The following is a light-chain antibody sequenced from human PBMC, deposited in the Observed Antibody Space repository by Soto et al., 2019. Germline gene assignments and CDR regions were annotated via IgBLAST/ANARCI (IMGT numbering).Light chain of an antibody. CDR2: GAS. V-gene: IGKV3-15*01. CDR3: QQYNNWPDMYT. J-gene: IGKJ2*01. Sequence: EIVMTQSPATLSESPGERVTLSCRASQSLTSSLAWYQQKPGQAPRLLIYGASTRATGTPARFSGSGSGTEFTLTISSLQSEDFAVYYCQQYNNWPDMYTFGQGTKLEIK. CDR1: QSLTSS.